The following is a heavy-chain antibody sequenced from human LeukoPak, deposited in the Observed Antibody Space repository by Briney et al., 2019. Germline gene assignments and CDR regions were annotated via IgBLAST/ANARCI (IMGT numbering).Heavy chain of an antibody. CDR3: ARLGSYYPYYYYMDV. CDR2: ISSSGSTI. J-gene: IGHJ6*03. D-gene: IGHD1-26*01. CDR1: GLTFSGYE. Sequence: GGTLRLSCAASGLTFSGYEMSWVRQAPGKGLEWVSYISSSGSTIYYADSVKGRFTISRDNAKNSLYLQMNSLRAEDTAVYYCARLGSYYPYYYYMDVWGKGTTVTISS. V-gene: IGHV3-48*03.